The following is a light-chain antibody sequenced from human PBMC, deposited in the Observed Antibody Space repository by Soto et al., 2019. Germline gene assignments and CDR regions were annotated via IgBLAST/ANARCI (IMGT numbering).Light chain of an antibody. CDR2: GAS. Sequence: EIVMTQSPATLSVSPGERATLSCRASQSVNTNLDWFQQKPGQAPRLLIYGASTRATGIPARFSGSGSGTEFTLTISSLQSEDFAVYYCQHYNNWPLTFGGGTKVEIK. CDR3: QHYNNWPLT. J-gene: IGKJ4*01. CDR1: QSVNTN. V-gene: IGKV3-15*01.